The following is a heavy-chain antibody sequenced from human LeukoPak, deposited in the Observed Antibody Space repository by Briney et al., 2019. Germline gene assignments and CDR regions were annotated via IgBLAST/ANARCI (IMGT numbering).Heavy chain of an antibody. J-gene: IGHJ6*03. D-gene: IGHD2-15*01. CDR2: ISGSGSTI. CDR3: ARESLGYCEGSACYYFFMDV. V-gene: IGHV3-48*04. CDR1: GFTFSSYS. Sequence: GGSLRLSCAASGFTFSSYSMNWVRQAPGKGLEWLSYISGSGSTIYYADSAKCRSTITGDNAKNALSLQMNSLRAEDSAVYFYARESLGYCEGSACYYFFMDVWGKGTTVTVSS.